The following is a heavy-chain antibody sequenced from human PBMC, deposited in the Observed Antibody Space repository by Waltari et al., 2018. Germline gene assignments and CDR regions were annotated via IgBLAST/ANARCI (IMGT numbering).Heavy chain of an antibody. CDR2: ISHSGSA. Sequence: QVHLHESGPGLVKPSEPLSLTCPVSGASITSDDYYWGWIRLPPGRGLGWVATISHSGSASSDNPSVRSRVSISMDTSKNQVYLSLASVTAADTAIYYCATRGMVRGLVVDSWGPGTLVAVSS. CDR1: GASITSDDYY. V-gene: IGHV4-39*07. J-gene: IGHJ5*01. CDR3: ATRGMVRGLVVDS. D-gene: IGHD3-10*01.